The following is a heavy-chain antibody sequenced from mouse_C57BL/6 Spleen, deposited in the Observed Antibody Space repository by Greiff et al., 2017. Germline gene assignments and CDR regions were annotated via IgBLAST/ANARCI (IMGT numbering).Heavy chain of an antibody. D-gene: IGHD1-1*01. CDR1: GYTFTSYG. CDR2: IYPRSGNT. Sequence: QVQLQQSGAELARPGASVKLSCKASGYTFTSYGISWVKQRTGQGLEWIGEIYPRSGNTYYNEQFKGKATLTADKSSSTAYMELRSLTSEDSAVYFCARSLHYGSSYGWFAYWGQGTLVTVSA. V-gene: IGHV1-81*01. CDR3: ARSLHYGSSYGWFAY. J-gene: IGHJ3*01.